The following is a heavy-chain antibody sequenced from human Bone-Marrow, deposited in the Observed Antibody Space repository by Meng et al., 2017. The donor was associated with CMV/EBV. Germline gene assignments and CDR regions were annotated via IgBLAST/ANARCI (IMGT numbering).Heavy chain of an antibody. Sequence: GESLKISCAASGFSFTNAWMSWVRRAPGKGLEWLSYINTSGSTIYYGESVKGRFTISRDNAKNSLYLQMNSLRVEDTAVYYCAREWGDDSYYYGMDFWGQGTMVTVSS. D-gene: IGHD1-26*01. J-gene: IGHJ6*02. CDR3: AREWGDDSYYYGMDF. V-gene: IGHV3-11*04. CDR1: GFSFTNAW. CDR2: INTSGSTI.